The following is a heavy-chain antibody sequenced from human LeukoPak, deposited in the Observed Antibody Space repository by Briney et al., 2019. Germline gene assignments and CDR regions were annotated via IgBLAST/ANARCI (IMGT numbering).Heavy chain of an antibody. CDR3: ARLRDTSENNY. D-gene: IGHD3-10*01. V-gene: IGHV4-39*01. Sequence: SETLSLTSTVSGGSISSSSYYWGWIRQPPGKGLEWIGSIYYSGTTYYNPSLKSRVTISVDTSKNQFSLKLTSVTAADTAVYYCARLRDTSENNYWGQGTLVTVSS. CDR1: GGSISSSSYY. J-gene: IGHJ4*02. CDR2: IYYSGTT.